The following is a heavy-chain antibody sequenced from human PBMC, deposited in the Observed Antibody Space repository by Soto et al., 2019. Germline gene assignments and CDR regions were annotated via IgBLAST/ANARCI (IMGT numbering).Heavy chain of an antibody. CDR3: AGYNSDYYCYGMDV. D-gene: IGHD5-12*01. J-gene: IGHJ6*02. CDR1: GGTFSSYA. Sequence: SVKVSCKASGGTFSSYAISWVRQAPGQGLEWMGGIIPIFGTANYAQKFQGRVTITADESTSTAYMELSSLRSEDTAVYYCAGYNSDYYCYGMDVWGQGTTVTVSS. V-gene: IGHV1-69*13. CDR2: IIPIFGTA.